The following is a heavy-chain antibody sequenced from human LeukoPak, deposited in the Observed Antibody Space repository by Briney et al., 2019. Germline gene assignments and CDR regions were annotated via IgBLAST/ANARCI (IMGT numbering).Heavy chain of an antibody. CDR1: GYTFTSYY. D-gene: IGHD1-26*01. Sequence: ASVKVSCKASGYTFTSYYMHWVRQAPGQGLEWMGIINPSGGSTSYAQKLQGRVTMTTDTSTSTAYMELRSLRSDDTAVYYCARDLIPDPIKGVGATDWGQGTLVTVSS. V-gene: IGHV1-46*01. CDR2: INPSGGST. J-gene: IGHJ4*02. CDR3: ARDLIPDPIKGVGATD.